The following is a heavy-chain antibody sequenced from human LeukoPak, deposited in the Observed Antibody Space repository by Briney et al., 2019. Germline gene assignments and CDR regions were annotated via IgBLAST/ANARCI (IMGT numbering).Heavy chain of an antibody. Sequence: SETLSLTCAVYGGSFSGYYWSWIRQPPGKGLEWIGEINHSGSTNYNPSLKSRVTISVDTSKNQFSLKLSSVTAADTAVYYCARDDRPGANSRDWFDPWGQGTLVTVSS. CDR1: GGSFSGYY. J-gene: IGHJ5*02. CDR3: ARDDRPGANSRDWFDP. CDR2: INHSGST. D-gene: IGHD2-2*01. V-gene: IGHV4-34*01.